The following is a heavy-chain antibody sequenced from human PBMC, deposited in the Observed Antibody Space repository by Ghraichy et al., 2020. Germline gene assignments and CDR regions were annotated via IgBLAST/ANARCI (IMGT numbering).Heavy chain of an antibody. D-gene: IGHD5-12*01. CDR1: GFSLSTSGVG. J-gene: IGHJ4*02. V-gene: IGHV2-5*02. CDR3: AHTHSGYDLPTFDY. Sequence: SGPTLVKPTQTLTLTCTFSGFSLSTSGVGVGWIRQPPGKALEWLALIYWDDDKRYSPSLKSRLTITKDTSKNQVVLTMTNMDPVDTATYYCAHTHSGYDLPTFDYWGQGTLVTVSS. CDR2: IYWDDDK.